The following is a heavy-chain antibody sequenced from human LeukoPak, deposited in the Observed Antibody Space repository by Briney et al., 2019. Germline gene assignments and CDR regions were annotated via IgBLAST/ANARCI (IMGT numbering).Heavy chain of an antibody. D-gene: IGHD3-9*01. Sequence: SETLSLTCTVSGGSISSSSYYWGWIRQPPGKGLEWIGSIYYSGSTYYNPSLKSRVTISVDTSKNQFSLKLSSVTAADTAVYYCASAYEAPETYYDILTGYFDYWGQGTLVTVSS. CDR1: GGSISSSSYY. V-gene: IGHV4-39*07. J-gene: IGHJ4*02. CDR3: ASAYEAPETYYDILTGYFDY. CDR2: IYYSGST.